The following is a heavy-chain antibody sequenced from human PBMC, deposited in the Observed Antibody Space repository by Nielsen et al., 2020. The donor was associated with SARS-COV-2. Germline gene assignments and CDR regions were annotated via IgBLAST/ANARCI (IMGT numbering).Heavy chain of an antibody. CDR2: INPNSGGT. J-gene: IGHJ5*02. V-gene: IGHV1-2*04. CDR3: ARDYPLASGSYLGAFDP. D-gene: IGHD1-26*01. Sequence: WVRQAPGQGLEWMGWINPNSGGTNYAQKFQGWVTMTRDTSISTAYMELSRLRSDDTAVYYCARDYPLASGSYLGAFDPWGQGTLVTVSS.